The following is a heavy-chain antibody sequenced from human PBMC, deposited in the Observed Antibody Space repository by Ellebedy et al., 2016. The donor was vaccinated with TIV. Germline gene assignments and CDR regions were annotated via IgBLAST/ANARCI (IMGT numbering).Heavy chain of an antibody. CDR2: FDPEDGET. CDR1: GYTLTELS. D-gene: IGHD1-26*01. CDR3: ATDGGWDREGYDDY. Sequence: ASVKVSXXVSGYTLTELSMHWVRQAPGKGLEWMGGFDPEDGETIYAQKFQGRVTMTEDTSTDTAYMELSSLRSEDTAVYYCATDGGWDREGYDDYWGQGTLVTVSS. J-gene: IGHJ4*02. V-gene: IGHV1-24*01.